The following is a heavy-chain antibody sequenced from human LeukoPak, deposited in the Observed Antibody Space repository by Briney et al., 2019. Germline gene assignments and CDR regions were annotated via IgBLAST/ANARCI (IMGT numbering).Heavy chain of an antibody. CDR1: GYTFTSYD. CDR3: ATSNVVRFLEWLSSTTHQYYFDY. Sequence: ASVKVSCKASGYTFTSYDINWVRQATGQGLEWMGWMNPNSGNTGYAQKFQGRVTMTRDTSISTAYMELSSLRSEDTAVYYCATSNVVRFLEWLSSTTHQYYFDYWGQGTLVTVSS. J-gene: IGHJ4*02. CDR2: MNPNSGNT. D-gene: IGHD3-3*01. V-gene: IGHV1-8*01.